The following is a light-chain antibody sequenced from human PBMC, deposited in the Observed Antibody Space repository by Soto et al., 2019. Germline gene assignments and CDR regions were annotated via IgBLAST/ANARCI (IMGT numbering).Light chain of an antibody. Sequence: DIQMTQSPSTLSGSVGDRVTITCRASHTISSWLAWYQQKPGKAPKLLIYKASTLKSGVPSRFSGSGSGTEFTLTISSLRPDDFATYYCQHYNSYSEAFGQGTKVDIK. J-gene: IGKJ1*01. CDR3: QHYNSYSEA. CDR1: HTISSW. CDR2: KAS. V-gene: IGKV1-5*03.